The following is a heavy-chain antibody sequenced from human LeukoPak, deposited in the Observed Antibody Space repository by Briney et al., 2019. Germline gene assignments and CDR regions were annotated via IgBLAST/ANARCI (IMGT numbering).Heavy chain of an antibody. D-gene: IGHD2-2*01. V-gene: IGHV3-21*01. CDR2: ISSSSSYI. CDR3: ARSMRSSTSCQDY. CDR1: GFTFSSYS. J-gene: IGHJ4*02. Sequence: GGSLRLSCAASGFTFSSYSMNWVRQAPGKGLEWVSSISSSSSYIYYADSVKGRFTISRDNAKNSLYLQTNSLRAEDTAVYYCARSMRSSTSCQDYWGQGTLVTVSS.